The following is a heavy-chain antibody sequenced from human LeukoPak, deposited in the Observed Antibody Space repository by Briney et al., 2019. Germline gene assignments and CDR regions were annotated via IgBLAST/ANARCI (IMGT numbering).Heavy chain of an antibody. D-gene: IGHD2-15*01. V-gene: IGHV5-51*01. CDR3: ARRPPGVAVTNLDY. CDR2: IYPGDSDT. J-gene: IGHJ4*02. Sequence: ASVKVSCKGSGYSFTSYWIGWVRQMPGKGLEWMGIIYPGDSDTRYSPSFQGQVTISADKSISTAYLQWSSLKASDTAMYYCARRPPGVAVTNLDYWGQGTLVTVSS. CDR1: GYSFTSYW.